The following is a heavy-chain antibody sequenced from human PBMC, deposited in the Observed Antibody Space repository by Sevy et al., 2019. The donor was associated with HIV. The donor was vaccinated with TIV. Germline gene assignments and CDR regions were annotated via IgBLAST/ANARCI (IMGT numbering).Heavy chain of an antibody. CDR3: AKETPGGFDP. CDR1: GFTFSSYV. Sequence: GSLRLSCAASGFTFSSYVISWVRQAPGKGLEWVSTISGSGGYTYYTDSVKGRFTISRDNSNNMVDLQMNSLRAEDTAVYYCAKETPGGFDPWGQGTLVTVSS. D-gene: IGHD1-26*01. V-gene: IGHV3-23*01. CDR2: ISGSGGYT. J-gene: IGHJ5*02.